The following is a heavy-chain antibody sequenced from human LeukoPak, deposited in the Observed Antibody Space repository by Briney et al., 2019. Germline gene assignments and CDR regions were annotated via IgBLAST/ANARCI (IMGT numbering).Heavy chain of an antibody. D-gene: IGHD2-15*01. J-gene: IGHJ4*02. Sequence: SETLSLTCSVSGGSISGYFWTWIRQSPGKGLEWIGFIRYTGSINYNPSLKSRVTMSVDTSKNQFSLKLTSVTAADSAVYYCARNFCTGGSCYINDDWGQGTLVTVSS. V-gene: IGHV4-59*01. CDR2: IRYTGSI. CDR1: GGSISGYF. CDR3: ARNFCTGGSCYINDD.